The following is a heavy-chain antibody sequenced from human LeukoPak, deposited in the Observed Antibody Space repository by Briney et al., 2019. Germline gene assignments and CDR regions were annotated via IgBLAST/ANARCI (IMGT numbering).Heavy chain of an antibody. J-gene: IGHJ3*02. CDR1: GGSISSGSYY. Sequence: PSQTLSLTCTVSGGSISSGSYYWSWIRQPAGKGLEWIGRIYTSGSTNYKPSLKSRGPISVDTSKTQFSLKLSSVTAADTAVYYCARAGRLWVAFDIWGQGTMVTVSS. D-gene: IGHD7-27*01. V-gene: IGHV4-61*02. CDR3: ARAGRLWVAFDI. CDR2: IYTSGST.